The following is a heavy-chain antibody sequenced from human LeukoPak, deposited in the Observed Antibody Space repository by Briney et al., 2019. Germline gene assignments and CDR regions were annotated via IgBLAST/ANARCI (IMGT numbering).Heavy chain of an antibody. J-gene: IGHJ4*02. V-gene: IGHV3-66*01. CDR3: ARDPANHPGYSSSWYDY. CDR1: GFTVSSNY. D-gene: IGHD6-13*01. Sequence: QPGGSLRLSCAASGFTVSSNYMSWVRQAPGKGLEWVSVIYSGGSTYYADSVKGRFTISRDNSKNTLYLQMGSLRAEDMAVYYCARDPANHPGYSSSWYDYWGQGTLVTVSS. CDR2: IYSGGST.